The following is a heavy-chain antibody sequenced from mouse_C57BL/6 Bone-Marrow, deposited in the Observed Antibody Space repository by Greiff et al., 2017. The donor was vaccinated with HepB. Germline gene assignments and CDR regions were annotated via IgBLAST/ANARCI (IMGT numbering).Heavy chain of an antibody. CDR3: TVYYYGSSYV. CDR2: ISSGGDYI. V-gene: IGHV5-9-1*02. D-gene: IGHD1-1*01. J-gene: IGHJ3*01. Sequence: EVTLEESGEGLVKPGGSLKLSCAASGFTFSSYAMSWVRPTPEKRLEWVAYISSGGDYIYYADTVTGRCTLSRDNARNTLYLQMSSLKSEDTAMYYCTVYYYGSSYVWGQGTLVTVSA. CDR1: GFTFSSYA.